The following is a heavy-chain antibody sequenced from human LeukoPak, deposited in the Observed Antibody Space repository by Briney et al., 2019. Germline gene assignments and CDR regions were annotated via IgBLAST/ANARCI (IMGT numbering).Heavy chain of an antibody. D-gene: IGHD5-24*01. Sequence: PGGSLRLSCAASGFTFSSYEMNWVRQAPGKGLEWVSYISSSGSTIYYADSVKGRFTISRDNSKNTLYLQMNSLRAEDTAVYYCAKDSPDIVEMATIYDYYYMDVWGKGTTVTISS. J-gene: IGHJ6*03. V-gene: IGHV3-48*03. CDR1: GFTFSSYE. CDR2: ISSSGSTI. CDR3: AKDSPDIVEMATIYDYYYMDV.